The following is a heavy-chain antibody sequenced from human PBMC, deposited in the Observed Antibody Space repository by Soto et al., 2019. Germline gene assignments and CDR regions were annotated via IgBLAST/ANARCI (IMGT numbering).Heavy chain of an antibody. Sequence: GGSLSLSCAASGFPFSSYSMSWVRQAPGKGLEWVSSISSSSSYIYYADSVKGRFTISRDNAKNSLYLQMNSLRAEDTAVYYCARDVSYYDSSGYRETYGMDVWGQGTTVTVSS. J-gene: IGHJ6*02. CDR1: GFPFSSYS. CDR2: ISSSSSYI. V-gene: IGHV3-21*01. D-gene: IGHD3-22*01. CDR3: ARDVSYYDSSGYRETYGMDV.